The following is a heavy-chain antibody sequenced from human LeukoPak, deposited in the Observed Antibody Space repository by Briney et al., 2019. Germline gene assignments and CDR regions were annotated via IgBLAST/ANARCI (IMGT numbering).Heavy chain of an antibody. J-gene: IGHJ4*02. CDR3: AKDYGYSSSWYDY. CDR1: GFTFDDYG. CDR2: ISWNSASV. Sequence: PGRSLRLSCEASGFTFDDYGMHWVRQAPGKGLEWVSTISWNSASVGYVDSVKGRFTTSRDNAKKTLYLQMNSLRPGDTALYYCAKDYGYSSSWYDYWGQGTLVTVSS. V-gene: IGHV3-9*01. D-gene: IGHD6-13*01.